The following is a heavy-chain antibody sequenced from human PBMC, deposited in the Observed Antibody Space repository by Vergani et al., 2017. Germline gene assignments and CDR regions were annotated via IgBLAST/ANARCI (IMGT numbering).Heavy chain of an antibody. CDR3: GRGSDNYN. V-gene: IGHV3-23*01. Sequence: EVQLLQSEGAVVQPGGSLRLSCVASGFTFSSHAMSWVRQGHGQGLEWVSSIKNTGDSTQYADSVKSRFTISRDNSRNTLYLQMNSLRVEDTAVYYCGRGSDNYNWGQGTLVTVSS. D-gene: IGHD5-24*01. CDR2: IKNTGDST. J-gene: IGHJ4*02. CDR1: GFTFSSHA.